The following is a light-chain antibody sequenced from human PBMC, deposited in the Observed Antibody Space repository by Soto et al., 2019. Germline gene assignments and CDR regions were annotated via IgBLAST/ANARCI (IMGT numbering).Light chain of an antibody. CDR3: QQYGSSPVT. J-gene: IGKJ2*01. CDR1: HAVTNNF. Sequence: EIVLTQSPGTLSLSPGERATLSCRASHAVTNNFLAWYQQRPGQAPRLVIYGASSRPAGIPDRFSGSGAGTDFTLSISRLEPEDLAVYFCQQYGSSPVTFGQGTKLEIK. CDR2: GAS. V-gene: IGKV3-20*01.